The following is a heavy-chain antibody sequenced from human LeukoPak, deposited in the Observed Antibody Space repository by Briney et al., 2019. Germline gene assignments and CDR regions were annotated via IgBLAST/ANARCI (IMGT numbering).Heavy chain of an antibody. CDR3: ARENYYGSGSYYNAFDY. CDR1: GFTFSSNS. D-gene: IGHD3-10*01. V-gene: IGHV3-21*01. CDR2: ISSSSSYI. Sequence: PGGSLRLSCATSGFTFSSNSMNWVRQAPGKGLDWVSSISSSSSYIYYADSVKGRFTISRDNAKNSLYLQMNSLRAEDTAVYYCARENYYGSGSYYNAFDYWGQGTLVTVSS. J-gene: IGHJ4*02.